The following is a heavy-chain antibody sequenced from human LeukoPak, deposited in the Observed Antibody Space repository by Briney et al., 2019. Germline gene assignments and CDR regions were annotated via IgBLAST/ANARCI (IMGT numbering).Heavy chain of an antibody. V-gene: IGHV4-4*02. CDR1: GGSISSGNW. D-gene: IGHD4-23*01. CDR3: ARNAGNSDVDY. Sequence: SQTLSLTCVVSGGSISSGNWWTWVHQPPGKGLEWIGEIYHSGSTNYNPSLKSRVTISVDKSKSQFSLKLNSVMAADTAVYYCARNAGNSDVDYWGQGTLVTVSS. CDR2: IYHSGST. J-gene: IGHJ4*02.